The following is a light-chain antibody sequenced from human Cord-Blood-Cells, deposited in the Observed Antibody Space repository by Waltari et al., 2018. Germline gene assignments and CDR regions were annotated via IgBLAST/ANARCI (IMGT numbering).Light chain of an antibody. CDR3: NSRDSSGNHLV. V-gene: IGLV3-19*01. Sequence: SSELTQDPAVSVALGQTLRITCQGDRPRRYYASWYQQKPGQAPVLVIYGKNNRPSGIPDRFSGSSSGNTASLTITGAQAEDEADYYCNSRDSSGNHLVFGGGTKLTVL. CDR2: GKN. J-gene: IGLJ2*01. CDR1: RPRRYY.